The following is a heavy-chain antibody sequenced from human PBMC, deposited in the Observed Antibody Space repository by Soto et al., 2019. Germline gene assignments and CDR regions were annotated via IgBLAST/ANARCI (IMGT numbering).Heavy chain of an antibody. V-gene: IGHV1-69*13. J-gene: IGHJ3*01. CDR3: ARVRYDSTHDAFDF. Sequence: SVKVSCKAAGGTFSSYAISWVRQAPGQGLEWMGGIIPIFGTANYAQKFQGRVTITADESTSTAYMELSSLRSEDTAVYYCARVRYDSTHDAFDFWCQGTMVTVS. CDR2: IIPIFGTA. CDR1: GGTFSSYA. D-gene: IGHD3-22*01.